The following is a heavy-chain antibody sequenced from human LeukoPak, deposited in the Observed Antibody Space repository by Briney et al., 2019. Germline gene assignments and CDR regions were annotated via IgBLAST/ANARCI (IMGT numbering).Heavy chain of an antibody. CDR2: ISSSGSTI. Sequence: GGSLRLSCAASGFTFSDYYMSWIRQAPGKGLEWVSYISSSGSTIYYADSLKGRFTISRDNAKNSLYLQMNSLRAEDTAVYYCASPRMIRYFDWSNKEDYWGQGTLVTVSS. V-gene: IGHV3-11*01. CDR1: GFTFSDYY. J-gene: IGHJ4*02. CDR3: ASPRMIRYFDWSNKEDY. D-gene: IGHD3-9*01.